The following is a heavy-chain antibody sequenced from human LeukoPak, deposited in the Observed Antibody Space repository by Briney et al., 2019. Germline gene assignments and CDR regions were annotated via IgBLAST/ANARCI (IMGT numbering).Heavy chain of an antibody. CDR2: IIPIFGTA. J-gene: IGHJ4*02. CDR3: ATVFRDGYNPSYFDY. V-gene: IGHV1-69*13. CDR1: GGTFSSYA. Sequence: SVKVSCKASGGTFSSYAISWVRQAPGQGLEWMGGIIPIFGTANYAQKFQGRVTITADESTSTAYMELSSLRSEDKAVYYCATVFRDGYNPSYFDYWGQGTLVTVSS. D-gene: IGHD5-24*01.